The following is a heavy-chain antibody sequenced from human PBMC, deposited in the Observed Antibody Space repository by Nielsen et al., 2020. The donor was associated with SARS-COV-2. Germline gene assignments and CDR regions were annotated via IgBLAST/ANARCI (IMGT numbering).Heavy chain of an antibody. J-gene: IGHJ5*02. CDR1: GFTFSSYA. CDR2: ISYDGSNK. Sequence: GGSLRLSCAASGFTFSSYAMHWVRQAPGKGLEWVAVISYDGSNKYYADSVKGRFTISRDNSKNTLYLQMNSLRAEDTAVYYCARDSFGITMVRGVNNWFDPWGQGTLVTVSS. CDR3: ARDSFGITMVRGVNNWFDP. D-gene: IGHD3-10*01. V-gene: IGHV3-30-3*01.